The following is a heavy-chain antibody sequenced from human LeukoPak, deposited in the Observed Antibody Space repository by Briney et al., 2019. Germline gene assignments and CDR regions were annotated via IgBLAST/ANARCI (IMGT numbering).Heavy chain of an antibody. CDR1: GLTFSDHY. J-gene: IGHJ3*02. CDR2: TRNKVNSYTT. D-gene: IGHD3-22*01. CDR3: ARSHYQSSGYFDQDAFDI. V-gene: IGHV3-72*01. Sequence: GGSLRLSCAASGLTFSDHYMDWVRQAPGEGREWVGRTRNKVNSYTTEYAASVKGRFTISRDDSKNSLYLQMNSLRTEDTTVYYCARSHYQSSGYFDQDAFDIWGQGTMVAVSS.